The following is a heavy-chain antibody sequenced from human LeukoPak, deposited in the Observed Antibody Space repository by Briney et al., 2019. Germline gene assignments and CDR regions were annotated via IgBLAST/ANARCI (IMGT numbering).Heavy chain of an antibody. Sequence: SETLSLTCGVSGGSISGTNWWSWVRQPPGQGLEWIEEISLAGQTNYNPSLNGRVTMSLDKSSNQLSLHLTSVTAADTATYYCSRESGPFCPFGYWGQGTLVIVSS. CDR1: GGSISGTNW. CDR2: ISLAGQT. V-gene: IGHV4/OR15-8*02. D-gene: IGHD1-26*01. J-gene: IGHJ4*02. CDR3: SRESGPFCPFGY.